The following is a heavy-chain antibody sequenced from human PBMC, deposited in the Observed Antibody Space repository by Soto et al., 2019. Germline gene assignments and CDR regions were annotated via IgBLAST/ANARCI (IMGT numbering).Heavy chain of an antibody. CDR1: GYTFSSYD. V-gene: IGHV1-8*01. J-gene: IGHJ2*01. Sequence: QVQLVQSGAEVKKPGASVKVSCKASGYTFSSYDINWVRQATGQGLERMGWMNANSGNTGYAQKFQGRVTMTRDTSMSTAYMELSSLTSEDTAVYYCARRTIAHWYFDLWGRGTLVTVSS. CDR2: MNANSGNT. D-gene: IGHD1-1*01. CDR3: ARRTIAHWYFDL.